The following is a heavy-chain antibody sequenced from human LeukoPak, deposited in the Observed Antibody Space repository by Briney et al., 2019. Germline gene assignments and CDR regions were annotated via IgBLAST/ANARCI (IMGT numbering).Heavy chain of an antibody. CDR3: ARRQWLVGGFDY. CDR1: GSTFITYG. V-gene: IGHV3-7*01. D-gene: IGHD6-19*01. J-gene: IGHJ4*02. CDR2: IKQDGSEN. Sequence: GGSRRLSVPAFGSTFITYGMGWARQPPGKGLEGWPNIKQDGSENYYVDSVKGRFTISRDNAKNSLYLQMNSLRAEDTAVYYCARRQWLVGGFDYWGQGTLVTVSS.